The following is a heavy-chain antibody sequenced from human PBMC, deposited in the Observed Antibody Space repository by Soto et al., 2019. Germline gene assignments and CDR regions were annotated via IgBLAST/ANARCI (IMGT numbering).Heavy chain of an antibody. CDR1: GFTFSNAW. V-gene: IGHV3-15*01. CDR2: IKSKTDGGTT. D-gene: IGHD4-17*01. J-gene: IGHJ6*03. CDR3: TTVANYGDYGGNYYYYMDV. Sequence: EVQLVESGGGLVKPGGSLRLSCAASGFTFSNAWMSWVRQAPGKGLEWVGRIKSKTDGGTTDYAAPVKGRFTISRDDSQNTLYLQMNSLKTEDTAVYYCTTVANYGDYGGNYYYYMDVWGKGTTVTVSS.